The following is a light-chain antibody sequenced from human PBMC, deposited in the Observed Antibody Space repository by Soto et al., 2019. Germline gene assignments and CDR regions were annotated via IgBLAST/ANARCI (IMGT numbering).Light chain of an antibody. Sequence: DIQLTQSPSFLSASVGDRVTITCRASQSISSHVAWYRQKSGKAPMLLIYAASTLQSGDPSRFIGSGSGTEFTLTYSTLHPEDFATSYCQHLDSFPLTFGGGTTVEI. CDR3: QHLDSFPLT. CDR2: AAS. J-gene: IGKJ4*01. V-gene: IGKV1-9*01. CDR1: QSISSH.